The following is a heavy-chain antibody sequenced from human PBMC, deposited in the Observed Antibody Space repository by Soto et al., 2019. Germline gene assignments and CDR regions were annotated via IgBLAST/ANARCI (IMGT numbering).Heavy chain of an antibody. CDR1: GGSMSSYY. J-gene: IGHJ4*02. D-gene: IGHD2-15*01. CDR3: ARADPDASVGY. CDR2: ISYSGST. V-gene: IGHV4-59*01. Sequence: SETLSLTCTVSGGSMSSYYWTWLRQSPGRGLEWIGYISYSGSTYYNPSLKSRVTISADTSKNQFSLRMNSMIAADTAVYYCARADPDASVGYWGQGTLVTVSS.